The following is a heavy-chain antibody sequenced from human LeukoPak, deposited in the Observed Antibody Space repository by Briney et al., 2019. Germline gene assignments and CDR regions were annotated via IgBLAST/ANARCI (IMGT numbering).Heavy chain of an antibody. V-gene: IGHV3-7*01. Sequence: PGGSLRLSCAASGFTFSSYWMSWVRQAPGKGLEWVANIKQDGSEKYYVDSVKGRFTISRDNAKNSLCLQMNSLRAEDTAVYYCARVLRFLEWLPSYMDVWGKGTTVTVSS. D-gene: IGHD3-3*01. CDR1: GFTFSSYW. CDR3: ARVLRFLEWLPSYMDV. CDR2: IKQDGSEK. J-gene: IGHJ6*04.